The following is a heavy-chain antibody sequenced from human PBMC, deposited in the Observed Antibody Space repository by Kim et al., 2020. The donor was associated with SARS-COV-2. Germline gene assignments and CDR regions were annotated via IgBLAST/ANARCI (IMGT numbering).Heavy chain of an antibody. D-gene: IGHD3-9*01. CDR2: INHCGST. V-gene: IGHV4-34*01. CDR1: GGSFSGYY. J-gene: IGHJ3*02. CDR3: ARGRYFGIGDAFDI. Sequence: SETLSLTCAVYGGSFSGYYWSWIRQPPGKGLEWIGEINHCGSTNYNPSLKSRVTISVDTSKNQFSLKLSSVTAADTAVYYCARGRYFGIGDAFDIWGQGTMVTVSS.